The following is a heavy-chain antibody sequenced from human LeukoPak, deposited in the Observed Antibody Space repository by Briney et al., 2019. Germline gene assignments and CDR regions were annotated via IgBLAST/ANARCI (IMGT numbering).Heavy chain of an antibody. J-gene: IGHJ4*02. CDR3: ASSGSYRFDY. D-gene: IGHD1-26*01. CDR2: ISTSGSAM. Sequence: QAGGSLRLSCAASGFTFSRYTINWVRQAPGKGLEWVSHISTSGSAMYYADSVKGRFTISRDNAKDSLYLQMNSLRDEDTAVYYCASSGSYRFDYWGQGTLVTVSS. V-gene: IGHV3-48*02. CDR1: GFTFSRYT.